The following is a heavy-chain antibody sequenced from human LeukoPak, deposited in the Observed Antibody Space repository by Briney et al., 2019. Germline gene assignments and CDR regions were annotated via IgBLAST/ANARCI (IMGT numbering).Heavy chain of an antibody. CDR1: GYTFTTYG. Sequence: ASVKVSCKASGYTFTTYGINWVRQAPGQGLEWMGWISTYDGNTNYAQKFRGRVTMIRDTSTSTVYMELRSLTPDDTAVYYCARDQPRRGPGNHDYWGQGTLVTVSS. J-gene: IGHJ4*02. V-gene: IGHV1-18*01. CDR3: ARDQPRRGPGNHDY. D-gene: IGHD1-26*01. CDR2: ISTYDGNT.